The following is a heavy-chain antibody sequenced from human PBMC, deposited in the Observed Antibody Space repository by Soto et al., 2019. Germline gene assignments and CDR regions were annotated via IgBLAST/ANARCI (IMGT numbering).Heavy chain of an antibody. V-gene: IGHV3-11*06. CDR3: ARDWGYYDSSGYYYSDGMDV. CDR1: GFTFSDYY. CDR2: ISSSSSYT. J-gene: IGHJ6*02. Sequence: GGSLRLSCAASGFTFSDYYMSWIRQAPGKGLEWVSYISSSSSYTNYADSVKGRFTISRDNAKNSLYLQMNSLRAEDTAVYYCARDWGYYDSSGYYYSDGMDVWGQGTTVTVSS. D-gene: IGHD3-22*01.